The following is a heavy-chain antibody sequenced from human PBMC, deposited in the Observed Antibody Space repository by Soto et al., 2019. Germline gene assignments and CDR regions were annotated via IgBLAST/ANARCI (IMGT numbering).Heavy chain of an antibody. Sequence: HPGGSLRLSCAASGFTFDDYTMHWVRQAPGKGLEWVSLISWDGGSTYYADSVKGRFTISRDNSKNSLYLQMNSLRTEDTALYYCAKDMASSADVYYYGMDVWGQGTTVTVSS. CDR2: ISWDGGST. D-gene: IGHD2-2*01. J-gene: IGHJ6*02. CDR1: GFTFDDYT. CDR3: AKDMASSADVYYYGMDV. V-gene: IGHV3-43*01.